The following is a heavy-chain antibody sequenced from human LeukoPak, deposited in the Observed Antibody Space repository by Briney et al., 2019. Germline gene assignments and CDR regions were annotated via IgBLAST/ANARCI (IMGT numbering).Heavy chain of an antibody. CDR1: GFTFSTYS. Sequence: GGSLRLSRAASGFTFSTYSMNWVRQAPGKGVEWISYISTRSSTISYADSVKGRFTISSDIAKNSLYLQMNSLRAEDTAVYYCARDLHYSFDYWGQGTLVTVSS. V-gene: IGHV3-48*01. CDR3: ARDLHYSFDY. D-gene: IGHD2-21*01. CDR2: ISTRSSTI. J-gene: IGHJ4*02.